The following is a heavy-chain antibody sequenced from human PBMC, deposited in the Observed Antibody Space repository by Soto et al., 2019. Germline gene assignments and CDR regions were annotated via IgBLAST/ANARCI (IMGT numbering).Heavy chain of an antibody. Sequence: QVQLQESGPGLVKPSGTLSLTCAVSSGSISSSNWWSWVRQPPGKGLEWIGEIYHSGSTNYNPSLTSRVTISVDKSKNQFSLKLSSVTAADTAVYYCARGDYCSGGSCYGGGFDYWGQGTLVTVSS. CDR3: ARGDYCSGGSCYGGGFDY. V-gene: IGHV4-4*02. CDR2: IYHSGST. D-gene: IGHD2-15*01. J-gene: IGHJ4*02. CDR1: SGSISSSNW.